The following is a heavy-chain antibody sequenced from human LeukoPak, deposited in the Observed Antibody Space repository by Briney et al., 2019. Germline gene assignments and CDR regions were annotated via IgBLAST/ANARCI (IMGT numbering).Heavy chain of an antibody. CDR3: ARSRYCSSTSCYVDYYYGMDV. Sequence: SVKVSCKASGGTFSSYAISWVRQAPGQGLEWMGAIIPIFGTANYAQKFQGRVTITADESTSTAYMELSSLRSEDTAVYYCARSRYCSSTSCYVDYYYGMDVWGKGTTVTVSS. D-gene: IGHD2-2*01. V-gene: IGHV1-69*01. J-gene: IGHJ6*04. CDR2: IIPIFGTA. CDR1: GGTFSSYA.